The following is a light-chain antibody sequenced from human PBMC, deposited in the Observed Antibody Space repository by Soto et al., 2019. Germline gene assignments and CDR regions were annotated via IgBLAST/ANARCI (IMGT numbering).Light chain of an antibody. CDR3: NSYSSSTSLPYV. CDR2: EVS. J-gene: IGLJ1*01. CDR1: TNDVGGYNY. V-gene: IGLV2-14*01. Sequence: QSALTQPASVSGSPGQSITISCTGTTNDVGGYNYVSWYQQHPGKAPKLLIFEVSSRPSGVSNRFPGSKSGNTASLTISALQAEDEADYFCNSYSSSTSLPYVFGTGTKVTVL.